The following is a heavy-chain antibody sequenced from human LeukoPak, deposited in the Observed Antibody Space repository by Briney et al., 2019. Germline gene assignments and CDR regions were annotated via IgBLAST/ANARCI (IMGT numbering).Heavy chain of an antibody. V-gene: IGHV1-2*02. J-gene: IGHJ4*02. CDR2: INPNSGGT. Sequence: ASVKVSCKASGYTFTGYYMHWVRQAPGQGLEWMGWINPNSGGTNYAQKFQGRVTMTRDTSISTAYMELSRLRSDDTAVYYCARDRRAAAAGKGPHGYWGQGTLVTVSS. D-gene: IGHD6-13*01. CDR3: ARDRRAAAAGKGPHGY. CDR1: GYTFTGYY.